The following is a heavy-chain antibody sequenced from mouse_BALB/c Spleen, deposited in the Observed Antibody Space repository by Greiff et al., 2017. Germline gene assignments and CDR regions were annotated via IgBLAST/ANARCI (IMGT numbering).Heavy chain of an antibody. CDR2: ISSGCSYT. V-gene: IGHV5-6*01. CDR3: ARHTMITKYYFDY. CDR1: GFTFSSYG. J-gene: IGHJ2*01. D-gene: IGHD2-4*01. Sequence: EVQLQESGGDLVKPGGSLKLSCAASGFTFSSYGMSWVRQTPDKRLEWVATISSGCSYTYYPDSVKGRITIARDNAKNTLYLQMSSLKSEDTAMYYCARHTMITKYYFDYWGQGTTLTVSS.